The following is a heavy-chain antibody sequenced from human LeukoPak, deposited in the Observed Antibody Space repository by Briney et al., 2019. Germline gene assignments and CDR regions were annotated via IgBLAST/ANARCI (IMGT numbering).Heavy chain of an antibody. D-gene: IGHD2-15*01. CDR2: ISGSGGST. V-gene: IGHV3-23*01. CDR1: GFTFSSYA. Sequence: PGGSLRLSCAASGFTFSSYAMSRVRQAPGKGLEWVSAISGSGGSTYYADSVKGRFTISRDNSKNTLYLQMNSLRAEDTAVYYCAKDSSSRRAYVVGALDYWGQGTLVTVSS. CDR3: AKDSSSRRAYVVGALDY. J-gene: IGHJ4*02.